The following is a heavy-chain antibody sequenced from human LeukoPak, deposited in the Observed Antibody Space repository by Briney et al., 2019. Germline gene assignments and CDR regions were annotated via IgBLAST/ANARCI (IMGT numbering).Heavy chain of an antibody. CDR2: IHSDGTT. V-gene: IGHV4-4*09. CDR1: GGSLTNYY. D-gene: IGHD3-16*01. J-gene: IGHJ4*02. Sequence: SETLSLTCSVSGGSLTNYYWGWIRQPPGKGLEFIGYIHSDGTTNYDSSLQSRVAISLDTSKIQFSLRLYSVTAADTALYFCARLNLRGGEALHFDSWGQGTLVTVSS. CDR3: ARLNLRGGEALHFDS.